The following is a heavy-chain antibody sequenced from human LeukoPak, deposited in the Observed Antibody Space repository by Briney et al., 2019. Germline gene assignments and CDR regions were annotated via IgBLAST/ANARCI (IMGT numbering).Heavy chain of an antibody. Sequence: GGSLRLSCAASGFTFSSYGMHWVRQAPGKGLEWVAFIRYDGSNKYYADSVKGRFIISIDNSKNPLYLQMNSLRAEDTALYYCAKGPAKWLRFGPYDYWGQGTLVTVSS. J-gene: IGHJ4*02. CDR3: AKGPAKWLRFGPYDY. V-gene: IGHV3-30*02. D-gene: IGHD5-12*01. CDR1: GFTFSSYG. CDR2: IRYDGSNK.